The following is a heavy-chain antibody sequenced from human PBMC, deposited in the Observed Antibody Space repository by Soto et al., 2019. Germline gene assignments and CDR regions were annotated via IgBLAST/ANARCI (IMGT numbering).Heavy chain of an antibody. CDR2: INPNGGST. J-gene: IGHJ4*02. D-gene: IGHD6-13*01. V-gene: IGHV1-46*01. CDR1: GYIFINYY. Sequence: QVHLVQSGAEVKKPVASVKVSCKASGYIFINYYIHWVRQAHGQGLEWIGIINPNGGSTNYAKKFRIRVTMARDTSTRTVYIDLSSLRSDDTAVYYCARDLAAADYWGQGTLVTVSS. CDR3: ARDLAAADY.